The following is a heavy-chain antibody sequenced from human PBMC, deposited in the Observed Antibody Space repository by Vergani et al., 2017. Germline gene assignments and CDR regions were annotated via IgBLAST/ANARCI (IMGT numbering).Heavy chain of an antibody. CDR1: GYSFTSYW. J-gene: IGHJ5*02. CDR2: IYPGDADT. V-gene: IGHV5-51*01. CDR3: ARVTQPYSGGWPWFDP. Sequence: EVQLVQSGAEVKKPGESLKISCKGSGYSFTSYWIGWVRQMPGKGLEWMGIIYPGDADTRYNPSVQGQVTISADKSISTAYLQWSSLKASDTAMYYCARVTQPYSGGWPWFDPWGQGTLVTVSS. D-gene: IGHD6-19*01.